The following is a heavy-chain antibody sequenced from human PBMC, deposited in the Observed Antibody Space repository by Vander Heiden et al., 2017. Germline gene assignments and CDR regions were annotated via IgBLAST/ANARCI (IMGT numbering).Heavy chain of an antibody. J-gene: IGHJ6*03. CDR1: GGTFSSYA. D-gene: IGHD2-15*01. Sequence: QVQLVQSGAEVKKPGSSVKVSCKASGGTFSSYATSGVRQAPGQGLEWMGGIIPILGIANYAQKCQGRVTITADKSTSTAYMELSSLRSEDTAVYYCARARLLGYCSGGSCYYSLDVWGQGTTVTVSS. CDR3: ARARLLGYCSGGSCYYSLDV. V-gene: IGHV1-69*10. CDR2: IIPILGIA.